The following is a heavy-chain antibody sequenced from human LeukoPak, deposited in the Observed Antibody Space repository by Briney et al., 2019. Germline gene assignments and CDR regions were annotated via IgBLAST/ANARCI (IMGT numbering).Heavy chain of an antibody. CDR2: IWYDGSNK. CDR1: GFTFSSYG. V-gene: IGHV3-33*01. J-gene: IGHJ4*02. CDR3: ARDPSLPYNYLDY. D-gene: IGHD1-1*01. Sequence: GGSLRLSCAASGFTFSSYGMHWVRQAPGKGLEWVAVIWYDGSNKYYADSVKGRFTISRDNSKNTLYLQMNSLRAEDTAVYYCARDPSLPYNYLDYWGQGTLVTVSS.